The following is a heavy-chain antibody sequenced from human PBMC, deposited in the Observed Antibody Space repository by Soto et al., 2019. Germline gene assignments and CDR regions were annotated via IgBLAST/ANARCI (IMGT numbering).Heavy chain of an antibody. J-gene: IGHJ4*02. Sequence: GGSLRLSCAAYGFTFSSYGMHWVRQAPGKGLEWVAVIWYDGSNKYYADSVKGRFTISRDNSKNTLYLQMNSLRAEDTAVYYCARDTNPHYYDSSGPFDYWGQGTLVTVSS. D-gene: IGHD3-22*01. CDR2: IWYDGSNK. CDR1: GFTFSSYG. V-gene: IGHV3-33*01. CDR3: ARDTNPHYYDSSGPFDY.